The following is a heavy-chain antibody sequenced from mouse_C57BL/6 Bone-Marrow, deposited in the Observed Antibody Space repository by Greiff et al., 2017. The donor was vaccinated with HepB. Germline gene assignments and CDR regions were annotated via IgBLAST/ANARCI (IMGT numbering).Heavy chain of an antibody. J-gene: IGHJ1*03. CDR3: AREGPLWLRPYWYFDV. CDR1: GFTFSDYY. D-gene: IGHD2-2*01. Sequence: EVQRVESEGGLVQPGSSMKLSCTASGFTFSDYYMAWVRQVPEKGLEWVANINYDGSSTYYLDSLKSRFIISRDNAKNILYLQMSSLKSEDTATYYCAREGPLWLRPYWYFDVWGTGTTVTVSS. CDR2: INYDGSST. V-gene: IGHV5-16*01.